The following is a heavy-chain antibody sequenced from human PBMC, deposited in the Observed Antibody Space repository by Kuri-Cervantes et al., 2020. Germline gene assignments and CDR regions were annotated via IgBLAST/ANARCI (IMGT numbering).Heavy chain of an antibody. Sequence: ASVKVSCKASGYTFTSYDINWVRQATGQGLEWMGWMNPNSGSTGYAQKFQGRVTMTRNTSISTAYMELSSLRSEDTAMYYCARGQYYYGSGGYYNRWFDPWGQGTLVTVSS. J-gene: IGHJ5*02. CDR1: GYTFTSYD. CDR2: MNPNSGST. D-gene: IGHD3-10*01. V-gene: IGHV1-8*01. CDR3: ARGQYYYGSGGYYNRWFDP.